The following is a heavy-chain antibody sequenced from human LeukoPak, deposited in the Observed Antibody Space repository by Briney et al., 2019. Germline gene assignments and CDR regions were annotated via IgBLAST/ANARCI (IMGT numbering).Heavy chain of an antibody. D-gene: IGHD2-15*01. J-gene: IGHJ6*03. CDR2: IISIFGTA. V-gene: IGHV1-69*13. CDR3: ARKGYCSGGSCYKYYYYYMDV. CDR1: GGTFSSYA. Sequence: SVKVSCKSSGGTFSSYAISWVRPAPGQGLAGMGGIISIFGTANYAQKFQGRVTITADESTSTAYMELSSLRSEDTAVYYCARKGYCSGGSCYKYYYYYMDVWGKGTTVTISS.